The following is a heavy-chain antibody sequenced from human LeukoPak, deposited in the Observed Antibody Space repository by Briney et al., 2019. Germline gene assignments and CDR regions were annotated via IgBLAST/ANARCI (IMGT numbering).Heavy chain of an antibody. D-gene: IGHD6-6*01. Sequence: GGSLRLSCAASGFTFSSYAMSWVRQAPGKGLEWVSAISGSGGSTYYADSVKGRFTISRDNAKNSLYLQMNSLRVEDTAVYYCTRDLGFSSSSGYWGQGTLVTVSS. CDR2: ISGSGGST. V-gene: IGHV3-23*01. CDR1: GFTFSSYA. CDR3: TRDLGFSSSSGY. J-gene: IGHJ4*02.